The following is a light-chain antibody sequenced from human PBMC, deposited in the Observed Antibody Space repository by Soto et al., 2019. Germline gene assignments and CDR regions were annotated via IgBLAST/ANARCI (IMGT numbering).Light chain of an antibody. CDR2: GAS. V-gene: IGKV3-20*01. CDR1: QSVSSSY. Sequence: IMLTKSPGALSLHTGERATLSCRASQSVSSSYLAWYQQKPGQAPRLLIYGASSRATGIPDRFSGSGSGTDFTLTISRLEPEDFAVYYCQQYGSSPRTFCQVAMV. J-gene: IGKJ1*01. CDR3: QQYGSSPRT.